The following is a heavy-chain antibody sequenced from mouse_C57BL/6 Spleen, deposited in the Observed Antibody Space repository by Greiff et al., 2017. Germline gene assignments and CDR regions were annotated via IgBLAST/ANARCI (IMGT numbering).Heavy chain of an antibody. CDR2: ISDGGSYT. CDR3: ARGYYYGSSYPFAY. CDR1: GFTFSSYA. J-gene: IGHJ3*01. D-gene: IGHD1-1*01. Sequence: EVKLVESGGGLVKPGGSLKLSCAASGFTFSSYAMSWVRQTPEKRLEWVATISDGGSYTYYPDNVKGRFTISRDNAKNNLYLQMSHLKSEDTAMYYCARGYYYGSSYPFAYWGQGTLVTVSA. V-gene: IGHV5-4*03.